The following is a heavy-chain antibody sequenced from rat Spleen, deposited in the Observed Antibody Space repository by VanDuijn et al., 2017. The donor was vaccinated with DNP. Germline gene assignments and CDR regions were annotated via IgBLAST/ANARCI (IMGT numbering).Heavy chain of an antibody. J-gene: IGHJ4*01. D-gene: IGHD1-5*01. Sequence: QVQLKESGPGLVQPSQTLSLTCTVSGFSLTSIGVHWVRQPPGKGLEWIGVIWSGGSTDYNSGLKPRLSISRDTYKRQVFLKLNSLQTEDTAIYFCTRGYRYNPPYALDDWGQGTSVTVSS. V-gene: IGHV2-1*01. CDR3: TRGYRYNPPYALDD. CDR1: GFSLTSIG. CDR2: IWSGGST.